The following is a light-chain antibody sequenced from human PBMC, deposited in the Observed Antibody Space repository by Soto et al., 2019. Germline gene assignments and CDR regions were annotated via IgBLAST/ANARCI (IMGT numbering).Light chain of an antibody. CDR1: SSDVGGYNY. V-gene: IGLV2-14*01. Sequence: QSALTQPASVSGSPGQSITISCTGTSSDVGGYNYVSWYQQHPGKAPKAMIYEVNTRPSGVSNRFSGSKSGNTASLTISGLQADDEADYYCTSYTSSSTYVFGTGTKVTVL. CDR3: TSYTSSSTYV. CDR2: EVN. J-gene: IGLJ1*01.